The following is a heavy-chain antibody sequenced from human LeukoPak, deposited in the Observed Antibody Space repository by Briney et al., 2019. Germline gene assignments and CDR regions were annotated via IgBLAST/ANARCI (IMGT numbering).Heavy chain of an antibody. Sequence: PSETLSLTCTVSGGSISNYWWSWIRQPPGKGLEWIGYVFDSGSTNYNPSLKSRVTISVDTSKKQFSLKLSSVTAADTAVYYCARGYSSSWNYFDYWGQGTLLTAYS. D-gene: IGHD6-13*01. V-gene: IGHV4-59*01. CDR2: VFDSGST. CDR1: GGSISNYW. CDR3: ARGYSSSWNYFDY. J-gene: IGHJ4*02.